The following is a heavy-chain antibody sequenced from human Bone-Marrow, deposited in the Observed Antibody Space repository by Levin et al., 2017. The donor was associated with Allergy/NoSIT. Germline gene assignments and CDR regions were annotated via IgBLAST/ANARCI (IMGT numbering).Heavy chain of an antibody. D-gene: IGHD6-19*01. V-gene: IGHV4-34*01. CDR2: INPSVDT. J-gene: IGHJ6*01. CDR1: GGSFSDYY. Sequence: SETLSLTCAVSGGSFSDYYWTWIRQSPGKGLEWIGEINPSVDTKYNPSLKSRVTLSVDTSKNQFSLRLSSVTAADTAVYYCARGIRYTIGFYVNYSHYYAMDAWGQGTSVTVSS. CDR3: ARGIRYTIGFYVNYSHYYAMDA.